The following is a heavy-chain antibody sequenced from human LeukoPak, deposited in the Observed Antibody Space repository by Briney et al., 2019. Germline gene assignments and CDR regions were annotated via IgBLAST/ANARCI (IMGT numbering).Heavy chain of an antibody. Sequence: GRSLRLPCAASGFTFDDYAMHWVRQAPGKGLEWVSGISWNSGSIGYADSVKGRFTIPRDNSKNTLYLQMNSLRAEDTAVYYCAKDGDMGTGTTNWGQGTLVTVSS. CDR2: ISWNSGSI. J-gene: IGHJ4*02. CDR1: GFTFDDYA. CDR3: AKDGDMGTGTTN. D-gene: IGHD1-7*01. V-gene: IGHV3-9*01.